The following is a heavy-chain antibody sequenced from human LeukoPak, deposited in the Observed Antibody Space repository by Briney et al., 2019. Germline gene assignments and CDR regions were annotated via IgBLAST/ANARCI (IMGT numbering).Heavy chain of an antibody. V-gene: IGHV3-72*01. Sequence: GGSLRLSCAASRFTVSSNYMSWVRQAPGKGLEWVGRSRIKVRSYTTEYAASVKGRFTISRDDSKNSLYLQMNSLQTEDTAVYYCASSYSSSCPNDRIFDYWGPGALVTVSS. CDR3: ASSYSSSCPNDRIFDY. CDR2: SRIKVRSYTT. CDR1: RFTVSSNY. D-gene: IGHD6-13*01. J-gene: IGHJ4*02.